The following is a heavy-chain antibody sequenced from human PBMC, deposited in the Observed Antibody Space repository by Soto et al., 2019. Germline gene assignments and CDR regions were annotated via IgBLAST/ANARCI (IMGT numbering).Heavy chain of an antibody. Sequence: QVQLVESGGGVVQPGRSLRLSCAASGFTFSSYGMHWVRQAPGKGLEWVAVISYDGSNKYYADSVKVRFTISRDNSKNTLYLHMNSLRAEDTAVYYCAKDQLRGVRGVITYYYGMDVWGQGTTVTVSS. CDR3: AKDQLRGVRGVITYYYGMDV. V-gene: IGHV3-30*18. D-gene: IGHD3-10*01. CDR1: GFTFSSYG. CDR2: ISYDGSNK. J-gene: IGHJ6*01.